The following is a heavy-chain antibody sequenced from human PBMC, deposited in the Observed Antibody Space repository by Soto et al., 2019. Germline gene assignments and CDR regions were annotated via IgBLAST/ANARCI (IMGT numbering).Heavy chain of an antibody. V-gene: IGHV4-34*01. Sequence: QVQLQQWGAGLLKPSETLSLTCAVYGGSFGGYYWSWIRQPPGKGLEWIGEINHSGSTNYNPSLKSRVTISADTSKNQFSLKVSSVTAADTAVYYCARGYYYGSGSDPTAYYYGMDVWGQGTTVTVSS. CDR3: ARGYYYGSGSDPTAYYYGMDV. D-gene: IGHD3-10*01. CDR2: INHSGST. CDR1: GGSFGGYY. J-gene: IGHJ6*02.